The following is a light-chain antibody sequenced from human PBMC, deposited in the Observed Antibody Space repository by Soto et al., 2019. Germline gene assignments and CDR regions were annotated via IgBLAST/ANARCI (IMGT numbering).Light chain of an antibody. J-gene: IGLJ2*01. Sequence: QSALTQPASVSGSPGQSITISCTGTSSDVGGYNYVSWYQQNPGKAPKLMIYDVSNRPSGVSNRFSGSKSGNTASLTISGLQAEYEADYYCSSYTSSSTSVVFGGGTKVTVL. CDR3: SSYTSSSTSVV. CDR1: SSDVGGYNY. CDR2: DVS. V-gene: IGLV2-14*01.